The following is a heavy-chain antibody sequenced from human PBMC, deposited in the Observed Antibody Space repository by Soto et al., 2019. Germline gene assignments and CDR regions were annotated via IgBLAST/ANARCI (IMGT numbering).Heavy chain of an antibody. V-gene: IGHV1-69*13. CDR3: ARDTASYDILTGYTPLDY. CDR1: GGTFSSYA. J-gene: IGHJ4*02. D-gene: IGHD3-9*01. CDR2: IIPIFGTA. Sequence: GASVKVSCKASGGTFSSYAVSWVRQAPGQGLEWMGGIIPIFGTANYAQKFQGRVTITADESTSTAYMELSSLRSEDTAVYYCARDTASYDILTGYTPLDYWGQGTLVTVSS.